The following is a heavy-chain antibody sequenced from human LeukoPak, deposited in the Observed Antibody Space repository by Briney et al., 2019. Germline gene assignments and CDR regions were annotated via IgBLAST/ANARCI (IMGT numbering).Heavy chain of an antibody. CDR1: GYTFTNYY. V-gene: IGHV1-46*01. CDR3: ARNTDSGFDY. D-gene: IGHD6-19*01. Sequence: ASVKVSCKASGYTFTNYYMHWVRQAPGQGLEWMGFINPSGGSTSYAQEFQGRVTMTRDMSTSTVYMELSSLRSEDTAVYYCARNTDSGFDYWGQGTLVTVSS. J-gene: IGHJ4*02. CDR2: INPSGGST.